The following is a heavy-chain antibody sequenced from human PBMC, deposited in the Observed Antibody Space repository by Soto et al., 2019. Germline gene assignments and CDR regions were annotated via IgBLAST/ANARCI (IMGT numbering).Heavy chain of an antibody. V-gene: IGHV4-34*01. J-gene: IGHJ6*02. D-gene: IGHD3-3*01. CDR3: ATLPHFTIFGVVKPTNYGMDV. Sequence: PSDTLSLTCACYGGSFSIYFCSWIRTPPVKVLDLIGEINHSGSTNYNPSLKSRVTISVDTSKNQFSLKLSSVTAADTAVYYCATLPHFTIFGVVKPTNYGMDVWGQGTTATGSS. CDR2: INHSGST. CDR1: GGSFSIYF.